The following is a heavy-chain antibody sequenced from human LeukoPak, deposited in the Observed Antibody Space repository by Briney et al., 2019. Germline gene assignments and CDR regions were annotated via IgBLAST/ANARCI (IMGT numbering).Heavy chain of an antibody. J-gene: IGHJ6*02. D-gene: IGHD2-2*01. CDR2: IIPIFGTA. CDR1: GGTFSSYA. CDR3: ARYGVVPAAIWPSSSWYPSGYYYYYGMDV. V-gene: IGHV1-69*01. Sequence: GASVKVSCKASGGTFSSYAISWVRQAPGQGLEWMGGIIPIFGTANYAQKFQGRVTITADESTSTAYMELSSLRSEDTTVYYCARYGVVPAAIWPSSSWYPSGYYYYYGMDVWGQGTTVTVSS.